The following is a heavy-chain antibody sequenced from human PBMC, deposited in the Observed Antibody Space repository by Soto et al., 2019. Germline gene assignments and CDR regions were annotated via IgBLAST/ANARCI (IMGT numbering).Heavy chain of an antibody. Sequence: ASVKVSCKASRYTFTGYYIHWVRQAPVQGLEWMGWINPNSGGTNYARKFQGWVTMTRDTSISTAYMELSRMRSDDTAVYYCARGDYYYDSSGSVGAFDIWGQGTMVTVSS. V-gene: IGHV1-2*04. CDR3: ARGDYYYDSSGSVGAFDI. CDR1: RYTFTGYY. D-gene: IGHD3-22*01. CDR2: INPNSGGT. J-gene: IGHJ3*02.